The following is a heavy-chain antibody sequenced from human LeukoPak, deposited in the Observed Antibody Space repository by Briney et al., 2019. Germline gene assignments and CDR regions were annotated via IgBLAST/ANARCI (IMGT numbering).Heavy chain of an antibody. CDR3: ARDKWGIDYFDY. CDR1: GGSISSYY. V-gene: IGHV4-59*01. J-gene: IGHJ4*02. D-gene: IGHD7-27*01. CDR2: IYYSGST. Sequence: SETLSLTCTVPGGSISSYYWSWIRQPPGKGLEWIGYIYYSGSTNYNPSLKSRVTISVDTSKNQFSLKLSSVTAADTAVYYCARDKWGIDYFDYWGQGTLVTVSS.